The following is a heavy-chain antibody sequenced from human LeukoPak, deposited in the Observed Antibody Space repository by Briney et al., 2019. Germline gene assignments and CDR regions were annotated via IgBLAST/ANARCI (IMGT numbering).Heavy chain of an antibody. V-gene: IGHV4-59*01. D-gene: IGHD2-15*01. Sequence: SETLPLTCTVSGGSISSYYWSWIRQPPGKGLEWIGYIYYSGSTNYNPSLKSRVTISVDTSKNQFSLKLSSVAAADTAVYYCARDRGGAPSGGSCGGSCPNWFDPWGQGTLVTVSS. CDR2: IYYSGST. CDR1: GGSISSYY. CDR3: ARDRGGAPSGGSCGGSCPNWFDP. J-gene: IGHJ5*02.